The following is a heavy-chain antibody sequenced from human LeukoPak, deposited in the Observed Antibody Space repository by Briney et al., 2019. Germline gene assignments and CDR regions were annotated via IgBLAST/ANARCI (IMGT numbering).Heavy chain of an antibody. CDR3: ARTPSFGSVAFDI. CDR2: INPNSGGR. Sequence: ASVKVSCKASGYTLTDYYIHWVRQAPGQGLEWMGGINPNSGGRNYAQKFQGRVTMTRDTSINTAYVEVSGLRSDDTAVYYCARTPSFGSVAFDIWGQGTMVTVSS. J-gene: IGHJ3*02. D-gene: IGHD3-10*01. V-gene: IGHV1-2*02. CDR1: GYTLTDYY.